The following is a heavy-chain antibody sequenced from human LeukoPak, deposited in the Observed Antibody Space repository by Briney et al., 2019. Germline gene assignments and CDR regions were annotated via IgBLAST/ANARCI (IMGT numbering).Heavy chain of an antibody. CDR2: INHSGST. CDR3: ARLVRSPSLMIFGVVLSFDP. CDR1: GGSFSGYY. J-gene: IGHJ5*02. Sequence: SETLSLTCAVYGGSFSGYYWSWIRQPPGKGLELIGEINHSGSTNYNPSLKSRVTISVDTSKNQFSLKLSSVTAADTAVYYCARLVRSPSLMIFGVVLSFDPWGQGTLVTVSS. D-gene: IGHD3-3*01. V-gene: IGHV4-34*01.